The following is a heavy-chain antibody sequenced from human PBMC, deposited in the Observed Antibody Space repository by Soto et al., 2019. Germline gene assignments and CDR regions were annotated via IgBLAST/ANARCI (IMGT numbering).Heavy chain of an antibody. CDR2: IYHSGSS. D-gene: IGHD3-10*01. J-gene: IGHJ4*02. Sequence: PSETLSLTCTVSGGSISSDDYYWSWIRQPPGKGLEWIGYIYHSGSSYYNPSLKSRVTISVDKSKNQFSLNLSSVTAADTAVYYCARDQNGSGNYYTRYFDYWGQGTLVTVSS. CDR3: ARDQNGSGNYYTRYFDY. V-gene: IGHV4-30-4*01. CDR1: GGSISSDDYY.